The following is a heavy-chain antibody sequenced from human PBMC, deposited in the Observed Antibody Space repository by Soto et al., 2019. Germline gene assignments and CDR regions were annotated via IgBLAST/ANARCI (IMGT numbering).Heavy chain of an antibody. CDR2: IYYSGST. CDR1: GGSISSSSYY. J-gene: IGHJ2*01. CDR3: ARPKLPNYYDSSGSPGGSWYFDL. Sequence: QLQLQESGPGLVKPSETLSLTCTVSGGSISSSSYYWGWIRQPPGKGLEWIGSIYYSGSTYYNPSLKSRVTISVDTSKNQFSLKLSSVTAADTAVYYCARPKLPNYYDSSGSPGGSWYFDLWGRGTLVTVSS. V-gene: IGHV4-39*01. D-gene: IGHD3-22*01.